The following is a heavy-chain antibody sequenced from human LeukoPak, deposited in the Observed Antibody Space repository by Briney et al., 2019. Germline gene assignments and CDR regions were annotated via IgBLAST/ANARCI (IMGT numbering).Heavy chain of an antibody. V-gene: IGHV3-66*01. J-gene: IGHJ3*02. CDR3: AGGYCSGGSCIDAFDI. CDR1: RFTVSSNY. Sequence: QPGGSLRLSCAASRFTVSSNYMSWVRQAPGKGLEWVSVIYSGGSTYYADSVKGRFTISRDNSKNTLYLQMNSLRAEDTAVYHCAGGYCSGGSCIDAFDIWGQGTMVTVSS. CDR2: IYSGGST. D-gene: IGHD2-15*01.